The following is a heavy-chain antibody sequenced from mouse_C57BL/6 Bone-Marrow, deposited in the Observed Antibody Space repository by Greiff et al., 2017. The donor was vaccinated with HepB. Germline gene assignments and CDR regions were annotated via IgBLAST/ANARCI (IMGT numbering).Heavy chain of an antibody. V-gene: IGHV5-12*01. CDR3: ARLANWDPHWYFDV. CDR1: GFTFSDYY. Sequence: EVQLVESGGGLVQPGGSLKLSCAASGFTFSDYYMYWVRQTPEKRLEWVAYISNGGGSTYYPDTVKGRFTISRDNAKNTLYLQMSRLKSEDTAMYYCARLANWDPHWYFDVWGTGTTVTVSS. J-gene: IGHJ1*03. CDR2: ISNGGGST. D-gene: IGHD4-1*01.